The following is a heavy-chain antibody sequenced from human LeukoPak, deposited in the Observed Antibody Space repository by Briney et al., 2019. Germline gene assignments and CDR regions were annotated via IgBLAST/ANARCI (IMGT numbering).Heavy chain of an antibody. J-gene: IGHJ4*02. Sequence: SETLSLTCTVSGGSISSYYWSWIRQPPGKGLEWIGYIYYSGSTNYNPSLKSRVTISVDTSKNQFSLKLSSVTAADTAVYYCARSRASYGTNFDYWGQGTLVTVSS. V-gene: IGHV4-59*01. CDR3: ARSRASYGTNFDY. D-gene: IGHD4-17*01. CDR1: GGSISSYY. CDR2: IYYSGST.